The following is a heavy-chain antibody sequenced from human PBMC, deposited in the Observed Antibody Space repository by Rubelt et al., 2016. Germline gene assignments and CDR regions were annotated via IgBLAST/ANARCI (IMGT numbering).Heavy chain of an antibody. CDR1: GGTFSSYA. CDR3: ATTIAIRPYYFDY. CDR2: IIPVFGTA. D-gene: IGHD6-6*01. J-gene: IGHJ4*02. V-gene: IGHV1-69*01. Sequence: QVQLVQSGAEVKKPGSSVKVSCKASGGTFSSYAISWVRQAPGQGLEWMGGIIPVFGTANYAQKFQGRITLTADESTSTDYMELSSLRAEDTAVYYCATTIAIRPYYFDYWGQGTLVTVS.